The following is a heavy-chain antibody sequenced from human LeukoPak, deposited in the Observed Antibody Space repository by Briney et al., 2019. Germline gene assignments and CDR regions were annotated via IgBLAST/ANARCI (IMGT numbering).Heavy chain of an antibody. CDR2: IHYRGTT. D-gene: IGHD3-3*01. Sequence: SETLSLTCTVSGDSISSNSYYWGWIRQPPGKGLEWIGSIHYRGTTYYNPSLKSRVTMSVDTSKNQFSLKLSSVTAADTAIYYCARGRRVLRFLEWLLGGLDYWGQGTLVTVSS. CDR3: ARGRRVLRFLEWLLGGLDY. J-gene: IGHJ4*02. V-gene: IGHV4-39*01. CDR1: GDSISSNSYY.